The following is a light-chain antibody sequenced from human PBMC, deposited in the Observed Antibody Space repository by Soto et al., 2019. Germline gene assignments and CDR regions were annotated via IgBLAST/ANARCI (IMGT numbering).Light chain of an antibody. CDR2: DVS. Sequence: QSALTQPASVPGSPGQSITISCTGTTSDIGDSKYVSWYQQHPGKAPKLMIYDVSNRPSGVSNRFSGSKSGNTASLTISGLQAEDEADYYCSSYTSSGTVLFGGGTKLTVL. J-gene: IGLJ3*02. CDR1: TSDIGDSKY. V-gene: IGLV2-14*03. CDR3: SSYTSSGTVL.